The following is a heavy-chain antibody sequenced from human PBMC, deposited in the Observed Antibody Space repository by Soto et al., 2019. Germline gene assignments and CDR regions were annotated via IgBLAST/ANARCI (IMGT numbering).Heavy chain of an antibody. CDR3: LGGGATFGGY. CDR1: GGSFSGYY. D-gene: IGHD3-16*01. CDR2: INHSGST. V-gene: IGHV4-34*01. J-gene: IGHJ4*02. Sequence: QVQLQQWGAGLLKPSETLSLTCAVYGGSFSGYYWSWIRQPPGKGLEWIGEINHSGSTNYNPSLKRGVPISVDTSNNHYSLHLSSVTAADTAVYYRLGGGATFGGYWGQGPLVTVSS.